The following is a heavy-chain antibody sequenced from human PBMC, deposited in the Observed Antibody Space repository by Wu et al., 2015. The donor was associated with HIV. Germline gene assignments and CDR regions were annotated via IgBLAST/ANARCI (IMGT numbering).Heavy chain of an antibody. CDR2: NHLSVWYN. J-gene: IGHJ4*02. Sequence: QVQVVQSGAEVKKPGSSVKVSCKTSGDTLDNYSFNWVRQAPGQGLEWMGGNHLSVWYNKLRTDFPRARVTITTDESTRTAYMEMNSLRHDDTAVYFCTRGLGVVXDHWGRGNPGHRLL. CDR1: GDTLDNYS. CDR3: TRGLGVVXDH. D-gene: IGHD2-2*01. V-gene: IGHV1-69*05.